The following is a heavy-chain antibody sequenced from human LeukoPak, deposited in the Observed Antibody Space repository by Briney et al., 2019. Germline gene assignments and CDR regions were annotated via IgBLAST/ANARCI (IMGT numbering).Heavy chain of an antibody. J-gene: IGHJ5*02. CDR2: INHSGST. CDR3: ARHGAATGWFDP. D-gene: IGHD6-25*01. V-gene: IGHV4-38-2*01. CDR1: GYYINSGYY. Sequence: SETLSLTCAVSGYYINSGYYWGWIRQPPGKGQGWIGSINHSGSTYYNPSLKSRVTISVDTSKNQFSLKLNSVTAADTAVYYCARHGAATGWFDPWGQGTLVTVSS.